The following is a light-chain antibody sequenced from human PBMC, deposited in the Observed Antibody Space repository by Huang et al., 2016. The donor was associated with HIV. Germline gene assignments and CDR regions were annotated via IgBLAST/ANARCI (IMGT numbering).Light chain of an antibody. J-gene: IGKJ3*01. V-gene: IGKV1-27*01. CDR2: ATS. CDR1: QGIANY. Sequence: DIQMIQSPSSLSASVGDRVTITCRASQGIANYLAWYQQKPGKVPKLLIYATSTFQSGVPSRFSGSGSGTDFALTISSLQPEDVATYYCQKYHSAPFTFGPGTRVDIK. CDR3: QKYHSAPFT.